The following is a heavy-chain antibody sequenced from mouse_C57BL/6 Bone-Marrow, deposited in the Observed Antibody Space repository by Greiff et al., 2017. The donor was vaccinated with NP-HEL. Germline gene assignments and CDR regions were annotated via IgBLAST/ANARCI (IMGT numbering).Heavy chain of an antibody. V-gene: IGHV1-75*01. D-gene: IGHD2-2*01. Sequence: QVQLQQSGPELVKPGASVKISCKASGYTFTDYYINWVKQRPGQGLEWIGWIFPGSGSTYYNEKFKGKATLTVDKSSSTAYMLLSSLTSEDSAVYFCARSLYYGYDGYFDVWGTGTTVTVSS. J-gene: IGHJ1*03. CDR1: GYTFTDYY. CDR2: IFPGSGST. CDR3: ARSLYYGYDGYFDV.